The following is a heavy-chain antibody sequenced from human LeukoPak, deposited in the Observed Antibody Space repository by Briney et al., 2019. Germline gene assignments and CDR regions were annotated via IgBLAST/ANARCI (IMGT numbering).Heavy chain of an antibody. J-gene: IGHJ5*02. Sequence: SETLSLTCFVSGGSITNYYWSWIRQSPGKGLEWIGYIYYSGSTNYNPSLMSRVTISVDTSKNQFSLRLSSVTAADTAVYYCARATTGTHNWFDPWGQGTLVTVSS. CDR1: GGSITNYY. CDR2: IYYSGST. CDR3: ARATTGTHNWFDP. D-gene: IGHD1-1*01. V-gene: IGHV4-59*01.